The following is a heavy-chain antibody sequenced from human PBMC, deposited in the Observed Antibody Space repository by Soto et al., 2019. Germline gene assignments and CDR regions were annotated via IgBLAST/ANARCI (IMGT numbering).Heavy chain of an antibody. CDR3: ARDRQLAAAGTFFDY. Sequence: GASVKVSCKASGYTFSTYGISWVRQAPGQGLEWMGWISGYNGDTNYAQKVQGRLTMTTDTSTRTAYMEVRSLRSDDTAVYYCARDRQLAAAGTFFDYWGQGTLVTVSS. J-gene: IGHJ4*02. V-gene: IGHV1-18*01. CDR2: ISGYNGDT. D-gene: IGHD6-13*01. CDR1: GYTFSTYG.